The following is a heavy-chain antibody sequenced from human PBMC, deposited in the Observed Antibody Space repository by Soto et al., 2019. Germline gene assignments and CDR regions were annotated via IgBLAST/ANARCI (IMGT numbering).Heavy chain of an antibody. D-gene: IGHD6-13*01. CDR3: ARDLPPGIAAYYFDY. J-gene: IGHJ4*02. CDR2: INPSGGST. V-gene: IGHV1-46*01. Sequence: ASVKVSCKASGYTFTSYYMHWVRQAPGQGLEWMGIINPSGGSTSYAQKFQGRVTMTRDTSTSTVYMELSSLRSEDTAVYYCARDLPPGIAAYYFDYWGQGTLVTVS. CDR1: GYTFTSYY.